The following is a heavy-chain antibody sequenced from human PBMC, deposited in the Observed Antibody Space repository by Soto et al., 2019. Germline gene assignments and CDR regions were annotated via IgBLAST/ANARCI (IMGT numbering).Heavy chain of an antibody. Sequence: QVQLVQSGAEVKKPGSSVKVSCKASGGTFSSYTISWVRQAPGQGLEWMGRIIPILGIANYAQKFQGRVRXTXDXXTSTAYMELSSLRSEDTAVYYCARGYSSSWYGLDYWGQGTLVTVSS. D-gene: IGHD6-13*01. CDR3: ARGYSSSWYGLDY. V-gene: IGHV1-69*02. CDR2: IIPILGIA. CDR1: GGTFSSYT. J-gene: IGHJ4*02.